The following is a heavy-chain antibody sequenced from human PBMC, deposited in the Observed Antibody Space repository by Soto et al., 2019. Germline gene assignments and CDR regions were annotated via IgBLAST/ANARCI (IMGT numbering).Heavy chain of an antibody. D-gene: IGHD4-4*01. V-gene: IGHV3-30-3*01. CDR1: GFTFSSYA. J-gene: IGHJ6*02. CDR3: AREPSTTVTGWDYYYGMDV. Sequence: QVQLVESGGGVVQPGRSLRLSCAASGFTFSSYAMHWVRQAPGKGLEWVAVISYDGSNKYYADSVKGRFTISRDNSKNTLYLQMNSLGAEDTAVYYCAREPSTTVTGWDYYYGMDVWGQGTTVTVSS. CDR2: ISYDGSNK.